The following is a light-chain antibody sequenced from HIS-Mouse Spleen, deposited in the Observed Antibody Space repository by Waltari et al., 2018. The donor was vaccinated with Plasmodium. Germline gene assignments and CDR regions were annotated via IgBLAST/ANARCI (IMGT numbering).Light chain of an antibody. CDR3: GTWDSSLSAGV. J-gene: IGLJ3*02. V-gene: IGLV1-51*01. CDR2: DNN. CDR1: SPNIGNNY. Sequence: QSVLTQPPSVSAAPGQKVTISCSGSSPNIGNNYVSWYQQPPATAPKPLMYDNNNPPSGIPVGFSGSKSGTSATLGITGLQTGYEADYYCGTWDSSLSAGVFGGGTKLTVL.